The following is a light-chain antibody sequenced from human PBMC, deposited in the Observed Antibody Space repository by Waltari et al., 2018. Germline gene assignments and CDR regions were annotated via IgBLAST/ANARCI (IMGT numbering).Light chain of an antibody. CDR2: TTS. CDR1: QVISGY. CDR3: QQLNSYPIT. J-gene: IGKJ4*01. Sequence: DIQLIQSPSFLSASVGDRVTITCRASQVISGYLAWFQQKPGKAPKLLIYTTSTLQSGVPSRLSGSGSGTEFTLTISSLQPEDFATYYCQQLNSYPITFGGGTKVEIK. V-gene: IGKV1-9*01.